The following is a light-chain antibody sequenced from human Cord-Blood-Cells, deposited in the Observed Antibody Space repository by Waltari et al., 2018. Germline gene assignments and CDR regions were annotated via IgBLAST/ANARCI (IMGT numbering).Light chain of an antibody. Sequence: DIVLTQSPATLSLSPGEIATLPCRASQSVSSYLAWYQQKPGQAPRLLIYDASNRATGIPSRFSGSGSGTDFTLTISSLEPEDFAAYYCQQRSNWPITFGRGTRLEIK. J-gene: IGKJ5*01. CDR2: DAS. CDR3: QQRSNWPIT. V-gene: IGKV3-11*01. CDR1: QSVSSY.